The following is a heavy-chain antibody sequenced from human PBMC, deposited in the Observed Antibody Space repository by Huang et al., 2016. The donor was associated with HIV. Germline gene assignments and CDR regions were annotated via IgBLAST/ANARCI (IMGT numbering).Heavy chain of an antibody. CDR1: GYTFNGYW. D-gene: IGHD2-2*01. V-gene: IGHV5-51*01. J-gene: IGHJ3*02. Sequence: EVQLVQSGAVVKKPGESLKISCKGSGYTFNGYWIGWVRQMPGKGLEWMGVVYPGDSDTTYSPSFQGQVTISADKSISTAYLQGSGRKASDTAMYYCARQGVGDFVVEPTGLGAFDIWGQGTMVTVSS. CDR3: ARQGVGDFVVEPTGLGAFDI. CDR2: VYPGDSDT.